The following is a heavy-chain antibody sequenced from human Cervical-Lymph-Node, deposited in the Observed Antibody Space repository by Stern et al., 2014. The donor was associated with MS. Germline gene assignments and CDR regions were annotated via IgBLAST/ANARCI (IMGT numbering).Heavy chain of an antibody. J-gene: IGHJ4*02. D-gene: IGHD6-6*01. Sequence: QVTLRESGPTLVIPTQTLTLTCTFSGFSLTTNGVAGGWIRQPPGKALEWLALIYWDDDTRYSPSLKSRLTITKDTSKNQVLLTMTNVESVDTATYYCAHRDDWQLDFAYWGQGILVTVSS. CDR3: AHRDDWQLDFAY. CDR2: IYWDDDT. CDR1: GFSLTTNGVA. V-gene: IGHV2-5*02.